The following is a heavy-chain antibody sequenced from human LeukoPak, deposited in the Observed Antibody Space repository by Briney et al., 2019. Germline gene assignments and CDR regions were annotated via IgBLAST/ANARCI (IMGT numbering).Heavy chain of an antibody. CDR2: IYSGGST. CDR3: ARGGWYYDSSGHDAFDI. J-gene: IGHJ3*02. V-gene: IGHV3-53*04. CDR1: GFTASSNY. D-gene: IGHD3-22*01. Sequence: GGSLRLSCAASGFTASSNYMSWVRQAPGKGLEWVSVIYSGGSTYHADSVKGRFTISRHNSKNTLYLQMNSLRAEDTAVYYCARGGWYYDSSGHDAFDIWGQGTMVTVSS.